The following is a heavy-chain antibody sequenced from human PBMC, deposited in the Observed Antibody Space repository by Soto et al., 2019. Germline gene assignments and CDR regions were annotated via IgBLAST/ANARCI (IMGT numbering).Heavy chain of an antibody. V-gene: IGHV1-8*01. J-gene: IGHJ4*02. CDR3: ARGGWGPHFDF. CDR1: GSTFTHYD. CDR2: MNPNTGNT. Sequence: QVQLVQPGADMKKPGASVKVSCKASGSTFTHYDINWVRQPTGQGLEWMGWMNPNTGNTGFAQKFQDRVNMTRNTSISTAYMELSSLRSEDTALYFCARGGWGPHFDFWGQGTPVTVS. D-gene: IGHD3-16*01.